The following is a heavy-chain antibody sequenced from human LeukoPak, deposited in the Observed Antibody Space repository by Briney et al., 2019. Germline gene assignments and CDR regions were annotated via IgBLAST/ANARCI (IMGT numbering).Heavy chain of an antibody. CDR3: AKEYYDIVTGYYSYYGMDV. CDR1: GFTFDDYA. CDR2: ISWNSGSI. Sequence: GRSLRLSCAASGFTFDDYAMHWVRQAPGKGLEWVSGISWNSGSIGYADSVKGRFTISRDNAKNSLYLQMNSLRAEDTALYYCAKEYYDIVTGYYSYYGMDVWGQGTTVTVSS. V-gene: IGHV3-9*01. D-gene: IGHD3-9*01. J-gene: IGHJ6*02.